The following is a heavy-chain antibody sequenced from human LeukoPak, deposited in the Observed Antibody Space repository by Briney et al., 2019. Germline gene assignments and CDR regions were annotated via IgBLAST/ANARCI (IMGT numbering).Heavy chain of an antibody. V-gene: IGHV4-61*02. CDR1: GGSISSGSYY. CDR3: ARGAGYSGYDLFDY. D-gene: IGHD5-12*01. CDR2: IYTSGST. J-gene: IGHJ4*02. Sequence: SETLSLTCTVSGGSISSGSYYWSWIRQPAGKGLEWIGRIYTSGSTNYNPSLKSRVTISVDTSKNQFSLKLSSVTAADTAVYYCARGAGYSGYDLFDYWGQGTLVTVSS.